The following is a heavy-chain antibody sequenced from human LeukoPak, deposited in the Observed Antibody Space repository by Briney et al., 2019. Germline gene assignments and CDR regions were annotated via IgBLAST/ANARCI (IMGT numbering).Heavy chain of an antibody. J-gene: IGHJ3*02. V-gene: IGHV1-18*01. Sequence: ASVKVSCKASGYTFTSYGISWVRQAPGQGLEWMGWISAYNGNTNYAQKLQGRVTMTTDTSTSTTYMELRSLRSDDTAVYYCARARIGRDAFDIWGQGTMVTVSS. D-gene: IGHD1-26*01. CDR2: ISAYNGNT. CDR3: ARARIGRDAFDI. CDR1: GYTFTSYG.